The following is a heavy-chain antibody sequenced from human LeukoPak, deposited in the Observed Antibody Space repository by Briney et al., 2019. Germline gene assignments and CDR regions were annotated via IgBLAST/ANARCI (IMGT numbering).Heavy chain of an antibody. CDR3: AKVGYCSNNCFRTHDY. D-gene: IGHD2-8*01. V-gene: IGHV3-23*01. CDR2: ISGDADVT. CDR1: GFSFSDSV. J-gene: IGHJ4*02. Sequence: GGSLRLSCVASGFSFSDSVMSCVRQAPGKGLEWLSAISGDADVTYYAASVKGRVTISRDNSWNTVYLQMNSLRAEDTATYYCAKVGYCSNNCFRTHDYWGQGALVPVSS.